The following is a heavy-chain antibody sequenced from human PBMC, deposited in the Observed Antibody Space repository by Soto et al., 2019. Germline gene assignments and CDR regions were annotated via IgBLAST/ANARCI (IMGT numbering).Heavy chain of an antibody. CDR3: ARNGHYSMDV. D-gene: IGHD2-8*01. V-gene: IGHV4-4*02. J-gene: IGHJ6*02. CDR2: IHQSGST. CDR1: GGSISSGNW. Sequence: SETLSLTCAVSGGSISSGNWWSWVRQPPGKGLEWFGEIHQSGSTSYNPSLKSRVTISIDTSKNQFSLRLNSVTAADTAVYFCARNGHYSMDVWAHGTTVTVSS.